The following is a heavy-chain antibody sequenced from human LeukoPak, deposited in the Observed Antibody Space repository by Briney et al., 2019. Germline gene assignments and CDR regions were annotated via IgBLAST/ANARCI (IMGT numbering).Heavy chain of an antibody. CDR1: GFTFSSYW. Sequence: GGSLRLSCAASGFTFSSYWMSWVRQAPGKGLEWVANIKQDGSEKYYVDSVKGRFTISRGNAKNSMYLQMNSLRAEDTAVYYCARDRKANFWSGYRHGYWGQGTLVTVSS. D-gene: IGHD3-3*01. V-gene: IGHV3-7*01. CDR3: ARDRKANFWSGYRHGY. CDR2: IKQDGSEK. J-gene: IGHJ4*02.